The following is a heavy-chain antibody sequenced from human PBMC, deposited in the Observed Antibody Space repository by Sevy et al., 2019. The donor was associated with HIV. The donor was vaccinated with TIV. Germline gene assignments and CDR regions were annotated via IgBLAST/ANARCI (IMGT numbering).Heavy chain of an antibody. D-gene: IGHD2-2*01. CDR2: IKQDGSEK. J-gene: IGHJ6*02. V-gene: IGHV3-7*01. Sequence: GGSLRLSCAASGFTFSSYWMSWVRQAPGKGLEWVANIKQDGSEKYYVDSVKGRFTISRDNAKYSLYLQMNSLRAEDTAVYYCARESGSYCSSTSCLGHYYYRMDVWGQGTTVTVSS. CDR3: ARESGSYCSSTSCLGHYYYRMDV. CDR1: GFTFSSYW.